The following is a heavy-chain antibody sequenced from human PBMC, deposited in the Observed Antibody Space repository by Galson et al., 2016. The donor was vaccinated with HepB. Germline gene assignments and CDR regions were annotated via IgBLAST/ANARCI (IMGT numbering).Heavy chain of an antibody. CDR3: AGTSNNWTFEY. J-gene: IGHJ4*02. CDR2: IIPIFGTA. D-gene: IGHD1-1*01. Sequence: SVKVSCKASGGTFSSSAISWVRQAPGQGLEWMGGIIPIFGTANYAQKFHGRVTITADESTNTAYMELSSLRSEDTAVYYCAGTSNNWTFEYWGLGTLVTVSS. CDR1: GGTFSSSA. V-gene: IGHV1-69*13.